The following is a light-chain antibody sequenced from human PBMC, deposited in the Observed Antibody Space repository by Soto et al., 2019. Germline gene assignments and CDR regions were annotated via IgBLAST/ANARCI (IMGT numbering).Light chain of an antibody. CDR2: DVS. CDR1: SSDVGGYNY. Sequence: SALTQPASVSGSPGKSFTISCTGTSSDVGGYNYVSWYQQHPGKAPKLMIYDVSNRPSGVSNRFSGSKSGNTASLTISGLQAEDDADYYCSSYTSSSTVVFGGGTQLTVL. CDR3: SSYTSSSTVV. V-gene: IGLV2-14*01. J-gene: IGLJ2*01.